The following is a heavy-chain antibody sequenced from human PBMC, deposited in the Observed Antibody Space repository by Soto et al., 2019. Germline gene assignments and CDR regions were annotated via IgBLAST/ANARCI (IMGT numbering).Heavy chain of an antibody. Sequence: EVHLLESGGGLVQPGGSLRLSCVASGFTFSSYSMSWVRQAPGKGLEWVSGFRAGGDDGTTYYADSVKGRFTIARDNSKNTLFRQMNSLRAEDTDIYYCARKVNSGSGSQYFDYFGQGTLVTVSS. D-gene: IGHD3-10*01. J-gene: IGHJ4*02. CDR3: ARKVNSGSGSQYFDY. V-gene: IGHV3-23*01. CDR2: FRAGGDDGTT. CDR1: GFTFSSYS.